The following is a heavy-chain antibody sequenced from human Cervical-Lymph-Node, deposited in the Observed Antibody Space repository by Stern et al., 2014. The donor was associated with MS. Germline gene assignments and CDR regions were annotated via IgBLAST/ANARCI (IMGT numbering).Heavy chain of an antibody. CDR1: GFTFGDYA. J-gene: IGHJ4*02. Sequence: EVQLVQSGGDLVQPGRSLRLSCAAFGFTFGDYAMHWVRQAPGKGLEGVAGISWNSGTIGYADSVKGRFTTSRDNAYSSLYLQMNSLRPEDTALYYCARDITGSSAYFAYWGQGTLVTVSS. CDR3: ARDITGSSAYFAY. V-gene: IGHV3-9*01. D-gene: IGHD1-14*01. CDR2: ISWNSGTI.